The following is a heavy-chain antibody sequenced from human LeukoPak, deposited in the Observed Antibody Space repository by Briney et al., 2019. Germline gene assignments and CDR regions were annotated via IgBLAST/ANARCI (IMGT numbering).Heavy chain of an antibody. D-gene: IGHD5-18*01. CDR3: GRARGYSYAFDN. CDR2: IYTSGST. J-gene: IGHJ4*02. Sequence: SETLSLTCTVSGGSISSGSYYWSWIRQPAGKGLEWIGRIYTSGSTNYNPSLKSRVTISVDTSKNQFSLKLSSVTAADTAVYYCGRARGYSYAFDNWGQGTLVTVSS. CDR1: GGSISSGSYY. V-gene: IGHV4-61*02.